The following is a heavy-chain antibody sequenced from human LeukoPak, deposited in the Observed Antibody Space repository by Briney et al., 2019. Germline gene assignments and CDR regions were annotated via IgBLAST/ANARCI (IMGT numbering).Heavy chain of an antibody. CDR2: ISYDGSKK. V-gene: IGHV3-30-3*01. CDR1: GFTFSSYA. Sequence: TGGSLRLSCAASGFTFSSYALHWVRQAPGKGLEWVAVISYDGSKKYYVDSVKGRSTISRDNSKNTLYLQVNSLRAEDAAVYHCGLGTGGNSIFDAFDIWGQGTMVTVSS. D-gene: IGHD4-23*01. CDR3: GLGTGGNSIFDAFDI. J-gene: IGHJ3*02.